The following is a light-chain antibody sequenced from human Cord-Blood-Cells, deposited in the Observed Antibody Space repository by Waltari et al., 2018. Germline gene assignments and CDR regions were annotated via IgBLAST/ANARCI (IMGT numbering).Light chain of an antibody. V-gene: IGLV2-14*03. CDR1: SSDVGGYNY. Sequence: QSALTQPASVSGSPGQSITISCTGTSSDVGGYNYVSWYQQHPGKAPKLMIYDVSNRPSGFSNRFSGSKSGNTASLTISGLQAEDEADYYCSSYTSSNTLVFGTGTKVTVL. CDR3: SSYTSSNTLV. J-gene: IGLJ1*01. CDR2: DVS.